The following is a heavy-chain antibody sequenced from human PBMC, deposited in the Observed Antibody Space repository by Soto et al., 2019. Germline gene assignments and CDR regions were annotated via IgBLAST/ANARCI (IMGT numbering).Heavy chain of an antibody. CDR2: ISSNGGST. D-gene: IGHD4-17*01. Sequence: GGSLRLSCAASGFTFSSYARHWVRQAPGKGLEYVSAISSNGGSTDYANSVKGRFTIARDNSKNTLLLQMGSLSAEDMAVYYLARDKGGYGGNSDAFDIWGQGTTVTVPS. V-gene: IGHV3-64*01. CDR1: GFTFSSYA. CDR3: ARDKGGYGGNSDAFDI. J-gene: IGHJ3*02.